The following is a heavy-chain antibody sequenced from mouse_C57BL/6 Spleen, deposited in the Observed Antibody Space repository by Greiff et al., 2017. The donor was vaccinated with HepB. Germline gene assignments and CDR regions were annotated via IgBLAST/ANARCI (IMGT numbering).Heavy chain of an antibody. CDR2: IYPSDSET. J-gene: IGHJ3*01. V-gene: IGHV1-61*01. D-gene: IGHD2-3*01. CDR1: GYTFTSYW. Sequence: QVQLQQSGAELVRPGSSVKLSCKASGYTFTSYWMEWVKQRPGQGLEWIGNIYPSDSETHYNQKFKDKATLTVDKSSSTAYMQLSSLTSEDSAVYYCARGGCGYSSFAYWGQGTLVTVSA. CDR3: ARGGCGYSSFAY.